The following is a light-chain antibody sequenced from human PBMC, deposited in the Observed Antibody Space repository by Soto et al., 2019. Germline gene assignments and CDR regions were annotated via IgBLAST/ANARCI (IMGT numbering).Light chain of an antibody. CDR3: NSYTISDTDV. CDR1: SSDVGSYNR. CDR2: EGY. J-gene: IGLJ1*01. V-gene: IGLV2-18*02. Sequence: QSALTQPPSVSGSPGQSVTISCIGTSSDVGSYNRVSWYQQPPGTAPKLIIYEGYTRPSGVPDRFSASKSGNTASLTISGLQADDEADYYCNSYTISDTDVFGTGTKLTVL.